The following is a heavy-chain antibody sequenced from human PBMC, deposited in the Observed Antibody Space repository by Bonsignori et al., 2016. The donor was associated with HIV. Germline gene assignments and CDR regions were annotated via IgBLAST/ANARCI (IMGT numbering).Heavy chain of an antibody. V-gene: IGHV4-34*01. J-gene: IGHJ3*01. CDR1: GGSFSGYY. CDR2: IYHSGST. CDR3: ARKAARLGAFDV. D-gene: IGHD1-1*01. Sequence: SETLSLTCAVYGGSFSGYYWNWIRQSPGKGLEWIGEIYHSGSTNYNPSLENRVTISIDTSKNQFSLTLISVTAPDTAVYYCARKAARLGAFDVWGQGTMVTVSS.